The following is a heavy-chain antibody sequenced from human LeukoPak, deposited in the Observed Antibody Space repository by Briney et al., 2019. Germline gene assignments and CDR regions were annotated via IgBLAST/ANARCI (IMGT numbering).Heavy chain of an antibody. CDR3: ARPLERSGGAWHWDY. J-gene: IGHJ4*02. Sequence: PGGSLRLSCAASGFTFSSYSMNWVRQAPGKGLEWVSSISGSSDYIYYADSVKGRFTVSRDNAKNSLYLQMSGLRAEDTAMYYCARPLERSGGAWHWDYWGQGSLVTVSS. CDR1: GFTFSSYS. CDR2: ISGSSDYI. D-gene: IGHD1-1*01. V-gene: IGHV3-21*01.